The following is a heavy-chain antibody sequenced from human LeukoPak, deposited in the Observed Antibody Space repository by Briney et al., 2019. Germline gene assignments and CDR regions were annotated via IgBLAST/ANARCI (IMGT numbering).Heavy chain of an antibody. Sequence: GGSLRLSCAASGFTFSSYAMSWIRQAPGKGLVWVSHIDSDGSDTTYADSVKGRFTISRDNAKNSLYLQMNSLRAEDTAVYYCAREREGDFWSGYFFIYWGQGTLVTVSS. CDR1: GFTFSSYA. CDR2: IDSDGSDT. J-gene: IGHJ4*02. CDR3: AREREGDFWSGYFFIY. D-gene: IGHD3-3*01. V-gene: IGHV3-74*03.